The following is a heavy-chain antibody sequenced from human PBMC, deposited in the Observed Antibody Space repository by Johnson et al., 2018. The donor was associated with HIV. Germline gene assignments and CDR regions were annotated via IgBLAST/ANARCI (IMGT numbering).Heavy chain of an antibody. J-gene: IGHJ3*02. V-gene: IGHV3-20*04. Sequence: MQLVESGGGVVQPGRSLRLSCAVSGFTFNDHGMSWVRQAPGKGLEWVSGINWNGGTKDYADSVKGRFTISRDNAKNSLYLQMNSLRAEHTALYYCARGKGASVGLDAFDIWGEGTMVTVAS. CDR3: ARGKGASVGLDAFDI. CDR2: INWNGGTK. CDR1: GFTFNDHG. D-gene: IGHD2-2*01.